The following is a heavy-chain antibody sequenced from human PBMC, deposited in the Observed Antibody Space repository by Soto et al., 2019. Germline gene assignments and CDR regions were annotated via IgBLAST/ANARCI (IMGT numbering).Heavy chain of an antibody. CDR3: AASLRGYSYDLGGVLGYYGMDV. V-gene: IGHV1-58*01. CDR1: GFTFTSSA. Sequence: ASVKVSCKASGFTFTSSAVQWVRQARGQRLEWIGWIAVGSGNTNYAQKFQERVTITRDMSTSTAYMELSSLRSEDTAVYYCAASLRGYSYDLGGVLGYYGMDVWGQGTTVTVSS. J-gene: IGHJ6*02. D-gene: IGHD5-18*01. CDR2: IAVGSGNT.